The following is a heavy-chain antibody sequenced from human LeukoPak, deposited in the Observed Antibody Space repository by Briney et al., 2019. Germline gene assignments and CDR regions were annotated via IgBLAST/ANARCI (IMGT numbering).Heavy chain of an antibody. D-gene: IGHD3-9*01. J-gene: IGHJ4*02. CDR3: ANAGELRYFDWFFDY. CDR2: ISYDGSNK. Sequence: GRSLRLSCAASGFTFSSYALHWVRQAPGKGLEWVAVISYDGSNKHYADSVKGRFTISRDNSKNTLYLQMNSLRAEDTAVYYCANAGELRYFDWFFDYWGQGTLVTVSS. CDR1: GFTFSSYA. V-gene: IGHV3-30*04.